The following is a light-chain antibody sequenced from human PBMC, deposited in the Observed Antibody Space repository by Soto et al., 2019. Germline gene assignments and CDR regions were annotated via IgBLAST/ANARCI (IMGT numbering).Light chain of an antibody. CDR1: SSDVGGYNY. Sequence: QSALTLPASVSGSPGQSITISCTGTSSDVGGYNYVSWYQQHPGKAPKLMIYDVSNRPSGFSNRFSGSKSGNTASLTISGLQAEDEADYYCSSYSSSSTLVFGGGTKVTVL. V-gene: IGLV2-14*01. CDR3: SSYSSSSTLV. CDR2: DVS. J-gene: IGLJ2*01.